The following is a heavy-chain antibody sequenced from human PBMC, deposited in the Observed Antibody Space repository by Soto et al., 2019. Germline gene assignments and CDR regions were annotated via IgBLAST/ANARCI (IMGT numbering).Heavy chain of an antibody. Sequence: QVQLVESGGGVVQPGRSLRLSCAASGFTFSSNAMHWVRRAPGKGLEWMAVMSYDGSNKYYADSVKGRFTISRDNSKNTLYLQMNSLRPEDTALYYCARDGGAYWGQGTLVIVSS. CDR3: ARDGGAY. CDR1: GFTFSSNA. CDR2: MSYDGSNK. V-gene: IGHV3-30-3*01. D-gene: IGHD3-16*01. J-gene: IGHJ4*02.